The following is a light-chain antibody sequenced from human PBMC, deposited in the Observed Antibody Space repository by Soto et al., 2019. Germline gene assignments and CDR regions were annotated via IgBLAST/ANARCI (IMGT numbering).Light chain of an antibody. J-gene: IGKJ4*01. CDR2: AAS. V-gene: IGKV1-39*01. CDR3: QQSYSTPLT. CDR1: QSISSY. Sequence: DIQMTQSPSSLSASVGDRVTITCRASQSISSYLNWYQQKPGKAPKLLIYAASSLQSGVTSRFSGSGSGTDFTLAISSLQPEDFAPYYYQQSYSTPLTFGGGTKVEIK.